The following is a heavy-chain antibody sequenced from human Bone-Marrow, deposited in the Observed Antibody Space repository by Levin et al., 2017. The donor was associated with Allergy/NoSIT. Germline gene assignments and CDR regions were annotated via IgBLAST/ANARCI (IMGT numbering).Heavy chain of an antibody. J-gene: IGHJ6*02. Sequence: RLGESLKISCAASGFTFDDYGMTWVRQVPGKGLEWVSSINWDGTHTAYADSVKGRFTISRDSAKNSVDLQMNSLRPEDTALYYCARAIRDDCDGGMDVWGQGTTVSVS. CDR1: GFTFDDYG. V-gene: IGHV3-20*04. CDR3: ARAIRDDCDGGMDV. CDR2: INWDGTHT. D-gene: IGHD5-24*01.